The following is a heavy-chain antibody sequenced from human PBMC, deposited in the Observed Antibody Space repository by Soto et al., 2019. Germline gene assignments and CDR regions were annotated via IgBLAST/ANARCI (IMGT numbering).Heavy chain of an antibody. CDR3: VNRAGMGGNSWLPGH. CDR2: LYWDDDK. V-gene: IGHV2-5*02. D-gene: IGHD6-13*01. CDR1: GFSLSTSEVG. J-gene: IGHJ4*02. Sequence: QITLKESGPTLVKPTQTLTLTCTFSGFSLSTSEVGVGWIRQPPGKALEWLALLYWDDDKRYNPSLKSRLTNTKDTSKNQVVLTLTNMDPVDTATYYGVNRAGMGGNSWLPGHWGQGTLGTVSS.